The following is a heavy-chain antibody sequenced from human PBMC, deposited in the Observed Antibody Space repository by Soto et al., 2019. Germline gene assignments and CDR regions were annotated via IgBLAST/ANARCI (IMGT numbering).Heavy chain of an antibody. CDR2: ISAYNGNI. V-gene: IGHV1-18*01. Sequence: VKVSCKASGYTFTSYGISWVRQAPGQGLEWMGWISAYNGNINYAQKLQGRVTMTTDTSTSTAYMELRSLRSDDTAVYYCARETTIWGSYRLQDYWGQGTLVTVSS. CDR1: GYTFTSYG. CDR3: ARETTIWGSYRLQDY. J-gene: IGHJ4*02. D-gene: IGHD3-16*02.